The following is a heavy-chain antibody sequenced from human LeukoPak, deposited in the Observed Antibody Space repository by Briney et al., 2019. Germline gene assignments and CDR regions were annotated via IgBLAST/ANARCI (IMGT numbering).Heavy chain of an antibody. Sequence: SETLSLTCTVSGGSISNYYWSWIRQPPGKGLEWIGYIYSSGSTNYNPSLKSRVTISVDTSKTQFSLKLSPVTAADTAVYYCARRYCSSTSCPFDYWGQGTLVTVSS. D-gene: IGHD2-2*01. CDR2: IYSSGST. CDR1: GGSISNYY. J-gene: IGHJ4*02. V-gene: IGHV4-59*01. CDR3: ARRYCSSTSCPFDY.